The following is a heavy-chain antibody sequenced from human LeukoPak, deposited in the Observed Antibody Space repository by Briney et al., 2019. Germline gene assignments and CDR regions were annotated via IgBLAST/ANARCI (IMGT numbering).Heavy chain of an antibody. J-gene: IGHJ5*02. D-gene: IGHD3-16*01. CDR1: GFTFSSYE. CDR2: ISSSGSTI. Sequence: GSLRLSCAASGFTFSSYEMNWVRQAPGKGLEWVSYISSSGSTIYYADSVKGRFTISRDNAKNSLYLQMNSLRAEDTAVYYCASLVMITPPNRLSSWGQGTLVTVSS. V-gene: IGHV3-48*03. CDR3: ASLVMITPPNRLSS.